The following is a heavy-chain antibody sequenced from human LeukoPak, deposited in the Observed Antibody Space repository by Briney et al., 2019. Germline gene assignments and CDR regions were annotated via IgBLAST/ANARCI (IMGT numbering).Heavy chain of an antibody. CDR1: GFTFSSYS. CDR3: ARVPPYYYYYYMDV. J-gene: IGHJ6*03. V-gene: IGHV3-21*01. CDR2: ISSSSSYI. Sequence: GRSLRLSFAASGFTFSSYSMNWVRQAPGKGLEWVSSISSSSSYIYYADSVKGRFTISRDNAKNSLYLQMNSLRAEDTAVYYCARVPPYYYYYYMDVWGKGTTVTVSS.